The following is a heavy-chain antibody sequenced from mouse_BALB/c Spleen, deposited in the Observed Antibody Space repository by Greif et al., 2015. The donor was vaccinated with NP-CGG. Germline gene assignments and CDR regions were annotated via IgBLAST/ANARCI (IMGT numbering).Heavy chain of an antibody. D-gene: IGHD2-4*01. CDR1: GFTFTDYY. Sequence: EVKLVESGGGLVQPGGSLRLSCATSGFTFTDYYMSWVRQPPGKALEWLGFIRNKANGYTTEYSASVKGRFTISRDNSQSILYLQMNTLRAEDSATYYCARDGGLRQRFAYWGQGTLVTVSA. CDR3: ARDGGLRQRFAY. V-gene: IGHV7-3*02. J-gene: IGHJ3*01. CDR2: IRNKANGYTT.